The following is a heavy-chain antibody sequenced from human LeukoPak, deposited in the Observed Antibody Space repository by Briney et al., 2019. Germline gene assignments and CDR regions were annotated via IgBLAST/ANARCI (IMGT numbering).Heavy chain of an antibody. CDR1: GYTFTGYY. D-gene: IGHD6-13*01. J-gene: IGHJ4*02. CDR2: INPNSGGT. Sequence: GASVKVSCKASGYTFTGYYMHWVRQAPGQGLEWMGWINPNSGGTNYAQKFQGRVTMTRDTSISTAYMELSRLRSDDTAVYYCARDLLSSYSSSWSDYWGQGTLVIVSS. V-gene: IGHV1-2*02. CDR3: ARDLLSSYSSSWSDY.